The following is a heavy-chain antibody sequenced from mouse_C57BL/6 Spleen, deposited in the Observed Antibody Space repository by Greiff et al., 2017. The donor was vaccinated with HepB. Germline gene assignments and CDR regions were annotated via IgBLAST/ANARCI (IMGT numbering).Heavy chain of an antibody. Sequence: DVMLVESGEGLVKPGGSLKLSCAASGFTFSSYAMSWVRQTPEKRLEWVAYISSGGDYIYYADTVKGRFTISRDNARNTLYLQMSSLKSEDTAMYYCTREGGSSEAMDYWGQGTSVTVSS. CDR3: TREGGSSEAMDY. J-gene: IGHJ4*01. D-gene: IGHD1-1*01. V-gene: IGHV5-9-1*02. CDR1: GFTFSSYA. CDR2: ISSGGDYI.